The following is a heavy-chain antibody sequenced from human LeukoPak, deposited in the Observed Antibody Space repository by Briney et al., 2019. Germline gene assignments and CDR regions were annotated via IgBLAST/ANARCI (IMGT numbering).Heavy chain of an antibody. V-gene: IGHV3-7*01. CDR1: GFTLSSYS. D-gene: IGHD1-20*01. CDR3: ARTSANWNDLATFDY. Sequence: PGGSLRLSCAASGFTLSSYSMNWVRQAPGKGLEWVASINSDGSEGYYADVVKGRFTISRDNAKNSLYLQMNSLRAEDTAVYYCARTSANWNDLATFDYWGQGTLVTVSS. J-gene: IGHJ4*02. CDR2: INSDGSEG.